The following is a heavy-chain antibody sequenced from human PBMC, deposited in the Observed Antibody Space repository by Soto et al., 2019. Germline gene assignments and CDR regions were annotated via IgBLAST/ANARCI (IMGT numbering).Heavy chain of an antibody. CDR2: IWYDGINK. Sequence: QVQLVESGGGVVQPGRSLRLSCAASGFTFSSYGMHWVRQSPGKGLEWVAVIWYDGINKYYAASVKGRFTISRDNSKNTLYMQRNSLRVEDTAVYFCARDNGSPYDFWIGYRATPDYRGQVTLVTVSS. CDR3: ARDNGSPYDFWIGYRATPDY. CDR1: GFTFSSYG. D-gene: IGHD3-3*01. J-gene: IGHJ4*02. V-gene: IGHV3-33*01.